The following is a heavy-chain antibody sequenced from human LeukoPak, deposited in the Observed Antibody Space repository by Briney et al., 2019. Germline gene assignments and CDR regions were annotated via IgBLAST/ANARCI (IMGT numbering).Heavy chain of an antibody. CDR2: ISKDGSDE. Sequence: PRTSLRLSCAASGFTFSSYAMYWVRQAPGKGLEWVALISKDGSDEDHADSVKGRFTIPRDNSKDTLYLQMISLRIEDTAVYYCAREAYYGSGRSRQPSPVWGQGTLVTVSS. J-gene: IGHJ4*02. V-gene: IGHV3-30*01. D-gene: IGHD3-10*01. CDR3: AREAYYGSGRSRQPSPV. CDR1: GFTFSSYA.